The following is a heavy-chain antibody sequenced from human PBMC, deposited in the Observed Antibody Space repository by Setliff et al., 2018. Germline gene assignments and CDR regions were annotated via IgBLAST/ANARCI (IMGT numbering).Heavy chain of an antibody. V-gene: IGHV1-69*10. CDR2: IIPVLGMT. CDR1: GDLFNAYG. CDR3: ARGPSPTVTPSRLIYFYHMDV. Sequence: SVKVSCKASGDLFNAYGVSWVRQAPGQGLEWMGAIIPVLGMTDYAQKFKGRLTITADQSTTTVYMELSSLRFDDTALYYCARGPSPTVTPSRLIYFYHMDVWGTGTTVTVSS. J-gene: IGHJ6*03. D-gene: IGHD4-17*01.